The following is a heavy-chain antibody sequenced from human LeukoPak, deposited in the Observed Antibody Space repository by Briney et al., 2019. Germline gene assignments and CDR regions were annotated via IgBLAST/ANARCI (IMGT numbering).Heavy chain of an antibody. CDR1: GFTFSSYA. V-gene: IGHV3-23*01. CDR2: ISGSAGGT. Sequence: GGSLRLSCAASGFTFSSYAMSWVRQAPGKGLEWVSAISGSAGGTYYADSVKGRFTISRDNSKNTLYLQMNSLRAEDTAVYYCARDDFLRRYFDWYKLGAFDIWGQGTMVTVSS. D-gene: IGHD3-9*01. J-gene: IGHJ3*02. CDR3: ARDDFLRRYFDWYKLGAFDI.